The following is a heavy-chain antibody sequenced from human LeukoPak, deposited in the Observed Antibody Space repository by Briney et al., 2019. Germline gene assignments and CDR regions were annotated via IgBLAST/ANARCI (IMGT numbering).Heavy chain of an antibody. V-gene: IGHV3-23*01. CDR2: ISGNAGST. D-gene: IGHD3-10*01. J-gene: IGHJ4*02. CDR1: GFTFSSYG. Sequence: GGSLRLSCAASGFTFSSYGMSWVRQAPEKGLEWVSAISGNAGSTYYADSVKGRFTISRDNALNSLFLQMNSLRAEDTAMYYCATYYMPTVWGRGTLVTVSS. CDR3: ATYYMPTV.